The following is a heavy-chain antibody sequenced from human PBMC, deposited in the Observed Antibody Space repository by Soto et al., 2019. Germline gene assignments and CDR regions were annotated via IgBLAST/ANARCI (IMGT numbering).Heavy chain of an antibody. J-gene: IGHJ5*02. V-gene: IGHV1-46*01. CDR3: ATSRGLYDYGST. Sequence: ASVKVSCKASGYTFTKYYIHWVRQAPGQGLQWLGIINPSGGATTYAQKFQGRVTMTRDTSTSTVFLELRSLRSEDTAIFYCATSRGLYDYGSTWGQGTLVTVPQ. CDR1: GYTFTKYY. D-gene: IGHD4-17*01. CDR2: INPSGGAT.